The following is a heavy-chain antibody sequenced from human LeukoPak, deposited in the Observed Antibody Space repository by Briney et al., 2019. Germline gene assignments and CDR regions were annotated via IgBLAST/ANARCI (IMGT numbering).Heavy chain of an antibody. V-gene: IGHV4-61*02. Sequence: SETLSLTCTVSGGSISSGSYYWSWIRQPAGKGLEWIGRIYTSGSTNYNPSLKSRVTISVDTSKNQFSLKLSSVTAADTAVYYCARDEGPSGFGGEFNYYYYYMDVWGKGTTVTISS. J-gene: IGHJ6*03. D-gene: IGHD3-10*01. CDR1: GGSISSGSYY. CDR2: IYTSGST. CDR3: ARDEGPSGFGGEFNYYYYYMDV.